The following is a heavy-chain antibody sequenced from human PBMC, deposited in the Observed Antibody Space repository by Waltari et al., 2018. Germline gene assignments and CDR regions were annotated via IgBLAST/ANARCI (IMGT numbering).Heavy chain of an antibody. CDR1: GGSISGSY. J-gene: IGHJ4*02. D-gene: IGHD6-13*01. V-gene: IGHV4-59*01. CDR3: ARGPAAAGTIDY. Sequence: VQLQESGPGLVKPSETLSLTCTVSGGSISGSYWSWIRQPPGKGLEWIGYIYYSGSTNYNPSLKSRVTISVDTSKNQFSLKLSSVTAADTAVYYCARGPAAAGTIDYWGQGTLVTVSS. CDR2: IYYSGST.